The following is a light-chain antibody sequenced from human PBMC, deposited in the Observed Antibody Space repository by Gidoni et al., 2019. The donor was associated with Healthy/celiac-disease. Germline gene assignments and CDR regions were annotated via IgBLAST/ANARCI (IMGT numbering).Light chain of an antibody. J-gene: IGKJ2*01. CDR1: QSVSSN. V-gene: IGKV3-15*01. Sequence: EIVMTQYPATLSVSPGERATLSGRASQSVSSNLAWYQQKPVQAPRLLIYGASTRATGIPARFSGSGSGTAFTLTISSLQSEDFAVYYCQQYHNWPVTFGQGTKLEIK. CDR2: GAS. CDR3: QQYHNWPVT.